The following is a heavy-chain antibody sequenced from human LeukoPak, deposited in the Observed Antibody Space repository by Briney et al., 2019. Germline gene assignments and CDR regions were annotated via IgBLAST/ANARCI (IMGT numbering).Heavy chain of an antibody. J-gene: IGHJ4*02. CDR3: ARDRRLVEDFDY. Sequence: ASVKVSCKASGYTFTGYYMHWVRQAPGQGLEWMGWINPNSGGTSYAQKFQGRVTMTRDTSISTAYMELSRLRSDDTAVYYCARDRRLVEDFDYWGQGTLVTVSS. CDR2: INPNSGGT. CDR1: GYTFTGYY. V-gene: IGHV1-2*02. D-gene: IGHD6-19*01.